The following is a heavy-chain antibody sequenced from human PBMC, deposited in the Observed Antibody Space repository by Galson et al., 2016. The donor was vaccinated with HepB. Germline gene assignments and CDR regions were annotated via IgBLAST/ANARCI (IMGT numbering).Heavy chain of an antibody. J-gene: IGHJ6*02. V-gene: IGHV3-9*01. CDR3: GRDVGTGGYANGYYYGVDV. D-gene: IGHD5-18*01. CDR2: IRWNSGSK. Sequence: SLRLSCAASGFIFDDYGMHWVRQAPGKGLEWVSGIRWNSGSKGYADSVKGRFTISRDNAKKSLYLEMKSLRPEDTAFYYCGRDVGTGGYANGYYYGVDVWGQGTTVTVSS. CDR1: GFIFDDYG.